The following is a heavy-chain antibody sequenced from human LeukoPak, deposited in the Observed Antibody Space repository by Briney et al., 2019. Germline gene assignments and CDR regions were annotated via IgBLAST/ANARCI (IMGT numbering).Heavy chain of an antibody. D-gene: IGHD1-1*01. J-gene: IGHJ4*02. V-gene: IGHV3-48*04. Sequence: GGSLRLSCAASGFTLSRDSMNWVRQAPGKGLEWISYISYDSGIRYYADSVRGRFTISRDNAKNSLYLQMNSLRAEDTAVYYCARGNAFFDYWGQGTLVTVSS. CDR3: ARGNAFFDY. CDR1: GFTLSRDS. CDR2: ISYDSGIR.